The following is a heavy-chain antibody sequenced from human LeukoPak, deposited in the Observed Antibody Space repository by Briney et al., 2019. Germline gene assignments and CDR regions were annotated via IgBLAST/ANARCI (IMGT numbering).Heavy chain of an antibody. D-gene: IGHD5-18*01. Sequence: GESLKISCKGSGYSFTSYWIGWVRQMPGKGLEWMGIIYPGDSDTRYSPSFQGQVTISADKSISTAYLQWSSLKASDTAMYYCARRRRGYSYGGNYYYYGMDVWGQGTTVTVSS. CDR1: GYSFTSYW. J-gene: IGHJ6*02. CDR2: IYPGDSDT. V-gene: IGHV5-51*01. CDR3: ARRRRGYSYGGNYYYYGMDV.